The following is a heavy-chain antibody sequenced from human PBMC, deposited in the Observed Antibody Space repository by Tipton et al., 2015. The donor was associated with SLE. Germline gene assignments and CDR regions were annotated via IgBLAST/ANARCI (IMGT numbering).Heavy chain of an antibody. CDR1: GFTFSSYG. V-gene: IGHV3-33*06. J-gene: IGHJ3*02. D-gene: IGHD3-3*01. Sequence: RSLRLSCAASGFTFSSYGMHWVRQAPGKGLEWVAVIWYDGSNKYYADSVKGRFTISRDNSKNTLYLQMNSLRAEDTAVYYCAKDSSPPYYDFWSGYYTENAFDIWGQGTMVTVSS. CDR2: IWYDGSNK. CDR3: AKDSSPPYYDFWSGYYTENAFDI.